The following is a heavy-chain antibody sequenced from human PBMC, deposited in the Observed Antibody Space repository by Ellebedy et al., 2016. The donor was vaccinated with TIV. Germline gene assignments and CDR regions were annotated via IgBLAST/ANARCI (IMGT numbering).Heavy chain of an antibody. Sequence: GESLKISCPASGFTFWSWPMNWVRQAPGKGLEWISYVGGGGGITSYADSVKGRFTVSRDAAENSVHLQINSLRAEDTALYYCTRGNPFDSWGQGTRVTVSS. CDR2: VGGGGGIT. CDR1: GFTFWSWP. J-gene: IGHJ4*02. V-gene: IGHV3-48*03. CDR3: TRGNPFDS.